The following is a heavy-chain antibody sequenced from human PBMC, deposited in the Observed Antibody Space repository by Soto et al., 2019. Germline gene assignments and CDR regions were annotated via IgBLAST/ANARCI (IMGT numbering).Heavy chain of an antibody. V-gene: IGHV3-23*01. D-gene: IGHD3-10*01. CDR1: GFTFGSRA. CDR3: ARGSEDSYPGSRIFDF. CDR2: ITDNGGDS. J-gene: IGHJ4*02. Sequence: EVQLLVSGGDLVQPGGSLRLSCVASGFTFGSRAMSWVRQAPGEGPEWVSTITDNGGDSKSADSVRGRFAISRDNSKNILYLQMNSLRAEDSAIYYCARGSEDSYPGSRIFDFWGRGTLVSVSS.